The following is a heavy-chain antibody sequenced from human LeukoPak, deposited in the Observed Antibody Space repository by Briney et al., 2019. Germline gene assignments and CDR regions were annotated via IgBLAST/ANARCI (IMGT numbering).Heavy chain of an antibody. CDR3: AREGQLAHDAFDI. D-gene: IGHD6-6*01. J-gene: IGHJ3*02. Sequence: SETLSLTCTVSGGSISSGSYYWSWIRQPAGKGLEWIGRIYTSGSTNYNPSLKSRVTISVDTSKNQFSLKLSSVTAADTAVYYCAREGQLAHDAFDIWGQGTMVTVSS. CDR2: IYTSGST. V-gene: IGHV4-61*02. CDR1: GGSISSGSYY.